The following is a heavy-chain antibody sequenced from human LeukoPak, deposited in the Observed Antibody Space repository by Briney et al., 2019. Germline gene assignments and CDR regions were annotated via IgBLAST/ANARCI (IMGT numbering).Heavy chain of an antibody. CDR2: ISGSGGST. CDR3: TSSYSSGWFAGGNAFDI. CDR1: GFTFSSYG. V-gene: IGHV3-23*01. D-gene: IGHD6-19*01. J-gene: IGHJ3*02. Sequence: GGSLRLSCAASGFTFSSYGMSWVRQAPGKGLEGVSAISGSGGSTYYADSVKGRFTISRDNSKNTLYLQMNSLRAEDTAVYYCTSSYSSGWFAGGNAFDIWGQGTMVTVSS.